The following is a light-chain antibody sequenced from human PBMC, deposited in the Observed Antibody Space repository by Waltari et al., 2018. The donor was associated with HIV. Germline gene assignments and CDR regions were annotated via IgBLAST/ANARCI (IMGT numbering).Light chain of an antibody. CDR3: QQYSTYAWA. J-gene: IGKJ1*01. CDR2: KAS. CDR1: QSINTW. V-gene: IGKV1-5*03. Sequence: DIQMTQSPSTLSAFVGDRVTITCRASQSINTWLAWYQRKPGKAPKVLIYKASSLESGVPSRFSGSGSGTEFTLTISSLQPDDSATYYCQQYSTYAWAFGQGTKVEIK.